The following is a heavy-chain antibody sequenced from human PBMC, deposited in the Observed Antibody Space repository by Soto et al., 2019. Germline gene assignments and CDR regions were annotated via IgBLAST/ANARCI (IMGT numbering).Heavy chain of an antibody. J-gene: IGHJ4*02. V-gene: IGHV4-38-2*02. Sequence: SETLSLTCTVSGYSISSGYYWGWIRQPPGKGLEWIGSIYHSGSTYYNPSLKSRVTISVDTSKNQFSLKLSSVTAADTAVYYCASFTVTTFDYWGQGTLVTVSS. CDR2: IYHSGST. D-gene: IGHD4-4*01. CDR3: ASFTVTTFDY. CDR1: GYSISSGYY.